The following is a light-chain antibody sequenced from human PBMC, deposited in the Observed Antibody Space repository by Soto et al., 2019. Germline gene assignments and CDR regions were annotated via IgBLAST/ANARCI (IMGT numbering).Light chain of an antibody. CDR3: ISYTGSSTSYV. Sequence: VLTQPASVSGSPGQSITISCSGTSSDVGSYDHVAWYQQFPGKTPKLMIYEVSNRPSGVSSRFSGSKSGNTASLTISGLQAEDEADYYCISYTGSSTSYVFGSGTKVTVL. CDR1: SSDVGSYDH. V-gene: IGLV2-14*01. CDR2: EVS. J-gene: IGLJ1*01.